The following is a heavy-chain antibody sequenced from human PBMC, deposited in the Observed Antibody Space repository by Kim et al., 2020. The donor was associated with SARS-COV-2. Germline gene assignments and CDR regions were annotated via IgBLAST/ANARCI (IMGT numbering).Heavy chain of an antibody. Sequence: SVKVSCKASGGTFSSHAISWVQQAPGQGLEWMGGIIPFLGTTTYAQKFQGRVTITADESTSTAYMELSSLRSEDTAVYYCARDGGGYTYDYFAFDIWGQGTMVTVSS. V-gene: IGHV1-69*13. J-gene: IGHJ3*02. CDR2: IIPFLGTT. D-gene: IGHD5-18*01. CDR3: ARDGGGYTYDYFAFDI. CDR1: GGTFSSHA.